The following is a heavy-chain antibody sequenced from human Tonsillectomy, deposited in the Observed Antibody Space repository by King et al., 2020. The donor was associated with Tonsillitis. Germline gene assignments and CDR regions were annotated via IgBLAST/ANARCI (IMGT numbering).Heavy chain of an antibody. V-gene: IGHV3-33*08. CDR3: ARAVWAYSYDTSGSYLDS. CDR2: IWYDGNNK. CDR1: GFTFSYSG. J-gene: IGHJ4*02. Sequence: VQLVESGGGVVQPGRSLRLSCAASGFTFSYSGMHWVRQAPGKGLEWVAVIWYDGNNKYYAESVKGRFTISRDNSRNTLYLQMNSLRAEDTAVYYCARAVWAYSYDTSGSYLDSWGQGTLVTVSS. D-gene: IGHD3-22*01.